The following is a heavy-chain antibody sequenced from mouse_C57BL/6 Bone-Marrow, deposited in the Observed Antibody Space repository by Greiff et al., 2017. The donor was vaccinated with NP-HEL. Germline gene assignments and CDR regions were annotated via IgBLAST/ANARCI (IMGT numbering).Heavy chain of an antibody. CDR2: IDPANGNT. CDR3: ARLGDYYGSRKAMDY. J-gene: IGHJ4*01. Sequence: VQLQQSVAELVRPGASVKLSCTASGFNIKNTSMHWVKQRPEQGLEWIGRIDPANGNTKYAPKFQGKATITADTSSNTAYLQLSSLTSEDTAIYYCARLGDYYGSRKAMDYWGQGTSVTVSS. CDR1: GFNIKNTS. V-gene: IGHV14-3*01. D-gene: IGHD1-1*01.